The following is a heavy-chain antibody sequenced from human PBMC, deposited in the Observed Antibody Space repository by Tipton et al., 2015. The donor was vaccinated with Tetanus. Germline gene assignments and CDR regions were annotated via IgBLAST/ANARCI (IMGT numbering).Heavy chain of an antibody. D-gene: IGHD3-22*01. Sequence: QLMQSGAEMKKPGASVKVSCKASGYTFTGYYIYWVRQAPGQGLEWMGWIDPNSGGTVYAQKFQGRVTMTRDTSISTAYMVLKSLRSDVSAVYYCARDRGDYIYYGLDVWGPGTTVSVS. CDR2: IDPNSGGT. J-gene: IGHJ6*02. CDR3: ARDRGDYIYYGLDV. V-gene: IGHV1-2*02. CDR1: GYTFTGYY.